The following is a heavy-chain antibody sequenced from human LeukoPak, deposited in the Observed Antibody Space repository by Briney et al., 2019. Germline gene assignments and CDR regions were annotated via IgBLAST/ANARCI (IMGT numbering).Heavy chain of an antibody. CDR1: GLTFSSFA. V-gene: IGHV3-23*01. CDR3: AKDPDCTSGICYTFFDY. Sequence: GGSLRLSCATSGLTFSSFAMSWVRQAPGKGLEWVSAISGSGGSTYFADSVKGRFTIPRDNSKNTLYLQMNSLRAEDTAVYYCAKDPDCTSGICYTFFDYWGQGTLVTVSS. J-gene: IGHJ4*02. D-gene: IGHD2-8*01. CDR2: ISGSGGST.